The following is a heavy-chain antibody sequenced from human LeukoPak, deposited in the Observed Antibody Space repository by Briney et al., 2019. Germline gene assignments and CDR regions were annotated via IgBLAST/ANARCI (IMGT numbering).Heavy chain of an antibody. J-gene: IGHJ5*02. CDR2: IYTSGST. CDR3: ARGRRKKYYYDSSGYGWFDP. Sequence: SETLSLTCTVSGGSISSYYWSWIRQPAGKGLEWIGRIYTSGSTNYNPSLRSRVTMSVDTSKNQFSLKMRSVTAADTAVYYCARGRRKKYYYDSSGYGWFDPWGQGTLVTVSS. CDR1: GGSISSYY. D-gene: IGHD3-22*01. V-gene: IGHV4-4*07.